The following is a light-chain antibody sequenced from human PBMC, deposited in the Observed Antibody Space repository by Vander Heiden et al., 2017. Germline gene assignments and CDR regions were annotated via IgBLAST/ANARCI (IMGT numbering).Light chain of an antibody. Sequence: TTPMQSLTMLSARPGDIVNICCKASQDINDDINCYQQKPGEAPVLLIQEASSLVTGIPPRFSGSGSGTTFTLTINKMEPEDAAYYFCLQHDHFPYTFGQGTKLEIK. V-gene: IGKV5-2*01. CDR3: LQHDHFPYT. J-gene: IGKJ2*01. CDR1: QDINDD. CDR2: EAS.